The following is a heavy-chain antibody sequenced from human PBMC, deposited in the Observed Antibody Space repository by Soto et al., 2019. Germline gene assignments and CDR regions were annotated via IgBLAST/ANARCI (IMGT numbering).Heavy chain of an antibody. CDR1: GYTFTSYG. CDR2: ISAYNGNT. V-gene: IGHV1-18*01. CDR3: GRGLGAAAGTGFDY. D-gene: IGHD6-13*01. Sequence: QVQLVQSGAEVKKPGASVKVSCKASGYTFTSYGISWVRQAPGQGLEWMGWISAYNGNTNYAQKLQGRVTMTTDTSASTANRELGGRRSDETAVYYCGRGLGAAAGTGFDYWGQGPLVPVSS. J-gene: IGHJ4*02.